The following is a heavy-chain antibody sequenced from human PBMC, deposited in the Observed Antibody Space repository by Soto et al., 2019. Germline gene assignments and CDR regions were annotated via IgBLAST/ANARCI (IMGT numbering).Heavy chain of an antibody. CDR1: GYSFTSYR. CDR2: IYPGDSGT. Sequence: GESLKISCKGSGYSFTSYRIGWVRQMPGKGLEWMGIIYPGDSGTRYSPSFQGQVTISADKSISTAYLQWSSLKASDTAMYYCARSAEQQLAFPDYWGQGTLVTVSS. CDR3: ARSAEQQLAFPDY. V-gene: IGHV5-51*01. D-gene: IGHD6-13*01. J-gene: IGHJ4*02.